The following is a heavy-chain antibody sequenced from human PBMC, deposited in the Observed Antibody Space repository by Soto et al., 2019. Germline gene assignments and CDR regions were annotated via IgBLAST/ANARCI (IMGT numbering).Heavy chain of an antibody. D-gene: IGHD6-13*01. CDR3: TRGAPSGTFYDH. J-gene: IGHJ4*02. CDR1: GFTFSNDW. CDR2: IKSKRDGGTI. Sequence: GGSLRLSCAASGFTFSNDWMTWVRQAPGKGLEWIGRIKSKRDGGTIDDAAPVRGRFTISRDDSTNTLYLQMNNLKTEDTAIYYCTRGAPSGTFYDHWGQGTLVTVSS. V-gene: IGHV3-15*01.